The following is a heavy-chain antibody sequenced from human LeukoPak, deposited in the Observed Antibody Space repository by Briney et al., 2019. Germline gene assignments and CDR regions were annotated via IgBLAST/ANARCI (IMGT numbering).Heavy chain of an antibody. Sequence: GESLKISCVGSGFTFAKYAMTWVREAPGKGLEWVSVISGSGNVTYYAESVKGRFTISRDNSKRTLYLQMDSLRADDTAIYYCAKDQAGANWGQGTLVLVSS. J-gene: IGHJ4*02. CDR1: GFTFAKYA. CDR2: ISGSGNVT. V-gene: IGHV3-23*01. CDR3: AKDQAGAN.